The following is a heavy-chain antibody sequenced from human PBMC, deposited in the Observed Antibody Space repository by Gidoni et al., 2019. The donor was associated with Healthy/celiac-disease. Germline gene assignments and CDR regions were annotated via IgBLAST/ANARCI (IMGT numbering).Heavy chain of an antibody. CDR3: ARDHSVVPAAYFDY. D-gene: IGHD2-2*01. V-gene: IGHV3-21*01. Sequence: EVQLVESGGGLGKPGGSLRLSCAASGFTFSSYSMNWVRQAPGKGLEWVSSISSSSSYIYYADSVKGRFTISRDNAKNSLYLQMNSLRAEDTAVYYCARDHSVVPAAYFDYWGQGTLVTVSS. CDR2: ISSSSSYI. J-gene: IGHJ4*02. CDR1: GFTFSSYS.